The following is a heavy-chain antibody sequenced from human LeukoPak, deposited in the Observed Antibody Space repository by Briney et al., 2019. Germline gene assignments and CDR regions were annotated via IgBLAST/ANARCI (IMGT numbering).Heavy chain of an antibody. V-gene: IGHV3-21*01. CDR1: GFNFSSYS. Sequence: GGSLRLSCAASGFNFSSYSMNWVRQTPGEGLGWVSSISSGSTYMYYADSVKGRFTISRDNAKNSLYLQMNSLRAEDTAVYYCARVAEGSNRALNSPFDYWGQGTLATVSS. CDR3: ARVAEGSNRALNSPFDY. CDR2: ISSGSTYM. J-gene: IGHJ4*02. D-gene: IGHD6-13*01.